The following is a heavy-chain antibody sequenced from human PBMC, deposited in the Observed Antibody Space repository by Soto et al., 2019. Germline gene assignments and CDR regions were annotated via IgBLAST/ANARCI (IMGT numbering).Heavy chain of an antibody. Sequence: QVQLVQSGAEVKKPGSSVKVSCKASGGTFSSYAISWVRQAPGQGLEWMGGIIPIFGTADYAQKFQGRVTIIADATTNTAYMELSSLRSEDTAVYSCAGNYGDHRYYYGMDVWGQGTTVTVSS. V-gene: IGHV1-69*12. CDR2: IIPIFGTA. D-gene: IGHD4-17*01. CDR1: GGTFSSYA. CDR3: AGNYGDHRYYYGMDV. J-gene: IGHJ6*02.